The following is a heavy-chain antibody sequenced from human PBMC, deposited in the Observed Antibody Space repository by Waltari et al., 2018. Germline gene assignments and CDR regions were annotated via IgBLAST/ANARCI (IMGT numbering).Heavy chain of an antibody. Sequence: EVQLLESGGGLLQPGGSLSLSCDASGFTFSSYAMSWVRKAPGKGLEWVSDISNSGGTTYYADSVKGRFTISRDNSKNTMYLQMNSLRVEDTAVYYCAKDLWLPHDYWGQGTLVTVSS. D-gene: IGHD5-12*01. CDR3: AKDLWLPHDY. CDR2: ISNSGGTT. V-gene: IGHV3-23*01. CDR1: GFTFSSYA. J-gene: IGHJ4*02.